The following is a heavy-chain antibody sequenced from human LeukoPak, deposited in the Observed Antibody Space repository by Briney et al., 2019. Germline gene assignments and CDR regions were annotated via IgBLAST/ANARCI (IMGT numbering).Heavy chain of an antibody. Sequence: GRSLRLSCAASGFTFSSYGMHWVRQAPGKGLEWVAVISYDGSNKYYADSVKGRFTISRDNSKNTLYLQMNSLKTEDTAVYYCVRNSGTYSLRHYGMDVWGQGTTVTVSS. V-gene: IGHV3-30*03. D-gene: IGHD1-26*01. CDR2: ISYDGSNK. CDR3: VRNSGTYSLRHYGMDV. CDR1: GFTFSSYG. J-gene: IGHJ6*02.